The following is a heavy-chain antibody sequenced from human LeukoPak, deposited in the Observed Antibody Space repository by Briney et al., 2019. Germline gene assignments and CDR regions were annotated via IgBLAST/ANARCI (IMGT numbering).Heavy chain of an antibody. Sequence: SETLSLTCAVYGGSFSGYYWSWIRQPPGKGLEWIGEIKHSGSTNYNPSLKSRVTISVDTSKNQFSLTLSSVTAADTAVYYCARDLGYCSGGSCLDYWGQGTLVTVSS. D-gene: IGHD2-15*01. V-gene: IGHV4-34*01. CDR3: ARDLGYCSGGSCLDY. CDR2: IKHSGST. J-gene: IGHJ4*02. CDR1: GGSFSGYY.